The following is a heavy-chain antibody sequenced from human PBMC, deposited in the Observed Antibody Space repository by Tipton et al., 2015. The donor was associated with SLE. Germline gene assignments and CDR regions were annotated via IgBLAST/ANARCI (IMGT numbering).Heavy chain of an antibody. CDR2: IYTSGST. D-gene: IGHD3-3*01. J-gene: IGHJ5*02. Sequence: TLSLTCTVSGGSISSGSYYWSWIRQPAGKGLEWIGRIYTSGSTNYNPSLKSRVTISVDTSKNQFSLKLSSVTAADTAVYYCARGVVSGYDFWSGDPYNWFDPWGQGTLVTVSS. CDR3: ARGVVSGYDFWSGDPYNWFDP. V-gene: IGHV4-61*02. CDR1: GGSISSGSYY.